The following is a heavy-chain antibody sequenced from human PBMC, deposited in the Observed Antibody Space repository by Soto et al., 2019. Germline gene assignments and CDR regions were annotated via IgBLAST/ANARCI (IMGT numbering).Heavy chain of an antibody. D-gene: IGHD3-10*01. J-gene: IGHJ6*02. V-gene: IGHV4-39*01. CDR1: GGSISSSSYY. CDR3: ASPLTLRGLIVEAYYYGMDV. Sequence: QLQLQESGPGLVKPSETLSLTCTVSGGSISSSSYYWGWIRQPPGKGLEWIGSIYYSGSHYYNPSLKSRVTISVDTSKNQFSLKLSSVTAADTAVYYCASPLTLRGLIVEAYYYGMDVWGQGTTVTVSS. CDR2: IYYSGSH.